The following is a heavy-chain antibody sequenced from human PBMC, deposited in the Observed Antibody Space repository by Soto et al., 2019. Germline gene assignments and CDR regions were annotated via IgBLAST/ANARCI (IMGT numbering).Heavy chain of an antibody. J-gene: IGHJ4*02. CDR3: AKKGYYPSGKINLFDS. Sequence: PSETLSLTCAVSGYSINSDYYWGWIRQPPGKGLEWIGSVDHGGRTYYSPSLRSRLTIFIDTSENQFSLRLTSVTAADTAMYFCAKKGYYPSGKINLFDSWGPGTLVTVSS. V-gene: IGHV4-38-2*01. CDR1: GYSINSDYY. D-gene: IGHD3-10*01. CDR2: VDHGGRT.